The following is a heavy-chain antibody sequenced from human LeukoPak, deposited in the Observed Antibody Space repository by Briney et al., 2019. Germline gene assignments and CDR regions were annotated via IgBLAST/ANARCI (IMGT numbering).Heavy chain of an antibody. CDR1: GFTFSSYW. Sequence: QAGGSLRLSCAASGFTFSSYWMHWVRQAPGKGLVWVSRINSDGSSTSYADSVKGRFTISRDNAKNTLYLQMNSLRAEDTAVYYCATDPPILGVITASDYRGVGAKGPRSPSP. CDR3: ATDPPILGVITASDYRGV. J-gene: IGHJ6*03. V-gene: IGHV3-74*01. D-gene: IGHD3-22*01. CDR2: INSDGSST.